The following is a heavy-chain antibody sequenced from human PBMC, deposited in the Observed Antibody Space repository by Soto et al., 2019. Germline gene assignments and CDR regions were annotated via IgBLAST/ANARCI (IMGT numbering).Heavy chain of an antibody. V-gene: IGHV3-33*01. CDR3: VRERCPFDAFYI. D-gene: IGHD2-8*01. J-gene: IGHJ3*02. CDR2: VWSNGVNN. CDR1: GFSFSTYG. Sequence: QVQLLDSGGGVVQPGTSLRLSCAASGFSFSTYGMHWVRQAPGKGLEWVAVVWSNGVNNYYADSVRGRFTISRDNSKNSLYLQMNSLKAEDTAVYYCVRERCPFDAFYIWGQGTMVTVYS.